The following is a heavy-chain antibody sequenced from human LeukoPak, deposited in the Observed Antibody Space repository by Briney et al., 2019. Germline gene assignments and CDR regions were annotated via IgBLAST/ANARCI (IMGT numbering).Heavy chain of an antibody. J-gene: IGHJ6*02. Sequence: GSLRLSCAASGFTFSSYGMHWVRQAPGKGLEWVAVISYDGSNKYYADSVKGRFTISRDNSKNTLYLQMNSLRAEDTAMYYCAKDLGAYYYYYGMDVWGQGTTVTVS. CDR3: AKDLGAYYYYYGMDV. D-gene: IGHD3-16*01. CDR2: ISYDGSNK. V-gene: IGHV3-30*18. CDR1: GFTFSSYG.